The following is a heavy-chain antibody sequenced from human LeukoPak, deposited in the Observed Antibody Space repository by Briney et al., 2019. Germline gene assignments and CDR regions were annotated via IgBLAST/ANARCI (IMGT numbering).Heavy chain of an antibody. CDR2: ILPISGTA. CDR1: GGTFSSHA. J-gene: IGHJ6*03. D-gene: IGHD2-2*01. V-gene: IGHV1-69*05. CDR3: ARGLQYQLLKALGYYYMDV. Sequence: SVKASCKASGGTFSSHAIAWVRQAPGQGPEWLGGILPISGTANYAQKFQGRVTITTDESTSTAYMELSSLTSDDTAVYYCARGLQYQLLKALGYYYMDVWGEGTTVTVSS.